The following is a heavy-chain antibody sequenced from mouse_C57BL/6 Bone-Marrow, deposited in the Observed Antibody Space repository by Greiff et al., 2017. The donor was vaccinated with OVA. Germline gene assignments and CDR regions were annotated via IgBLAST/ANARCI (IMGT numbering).Heavy chain of an antibody. D-gene: IGHD4-1*01. V-gene: IGHV1-80*01. CDR1: GYAFSSYW. Sequence: VQLQQSGAELVKPGASVKISCKASGYAFSSYWMNWVKQRPGKGLEWIGKIYPGDGDTNYNGKFKGKATLTADKSSSTAYMHLSSLTSEASAVYFCAREDWWFAYWGQGTLVTVSA. CDR2: IYPGDGDT. CDR3: AREDWWFAY. J-gene: IGHJ3*01.